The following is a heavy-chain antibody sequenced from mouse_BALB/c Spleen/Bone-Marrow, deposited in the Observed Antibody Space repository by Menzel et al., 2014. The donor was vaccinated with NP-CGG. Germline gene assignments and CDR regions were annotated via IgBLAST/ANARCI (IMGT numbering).Heavy chain of an antibody. Sequence: EVMLVESGGGLVQPGGSLRLSCETSGFTFTDYYMNWVRQPPGKALEWLGFIRNKANGYTTEYSASVKGRFTISRDNSQSILYLQMNTLRAEDSATYYCARDIGRLLFDYWGQGTPLTVSS. CDR1: GFTFTDYY. J-gene: IGHJ2*01. CDR3: ARDIGRLLFDY. D-gene: IGHD1-2*01. V-gene: IGHV7-3*02. CDR2: IRNKANGYTT.